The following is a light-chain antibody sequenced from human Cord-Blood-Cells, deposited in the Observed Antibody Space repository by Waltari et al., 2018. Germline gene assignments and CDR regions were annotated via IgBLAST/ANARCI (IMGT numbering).Light chain of an antibody. Sequence: QSALTQPRSVSGSPGQSVTISCTGTSSDVGGYNYVSWYQQHPGKAPKIMSYDVSKRPSGVPDRFCGSKSGTTASLTMAGLQAEDEADYYCCSYAGSYTWVFGGGTKLTVL. CDR2: DVS. CDR1: SSDVGGYNY. CDR3: CSYAGSYTWV. J-gene: IGLJ3*02. V-gene: IGLV2-11*01.